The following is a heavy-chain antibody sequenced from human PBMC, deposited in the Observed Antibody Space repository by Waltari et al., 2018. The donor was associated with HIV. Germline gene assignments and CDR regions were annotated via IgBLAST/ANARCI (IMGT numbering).Heavy chain of an antibody. D-gene: IGHD2-15*01. V-gene: IGHV3-23*01. CDR2: ISGSGIDT. J-gene: IGHJ4*02. CDR1: GLPFDKYA. CDR3: AKDLIYPVVSSVRIDY. Sequence: EVQLLESGGGLVQPGGSLTLSCVASGLPFDKYAISWVRQTPGKGLGWLSAISGSGIDTKYADSVKGRFTVSRDNSKNTVYLHMNGLRAEDSAVYFCAKDLIYPVVSSVRIDYWGQGTRVTVSS.